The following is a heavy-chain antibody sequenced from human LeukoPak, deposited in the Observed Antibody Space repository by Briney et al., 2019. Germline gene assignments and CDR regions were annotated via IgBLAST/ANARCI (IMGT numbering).Heavy chain of an antibody. D-gene: IGHD2-2*01. CDR1: GGSFGGYY. V-gene: IGHV4-34*01. J-gene: IGHJ6*02. CDR3: ARVAGYCSSTSCYYYYGMDV. Sequence: SETLSLTCAVYGGSFGGYYWSWIRQPPGKGLEWIGEINHSGSTNYNPSLKSRVTISVDTSKNQFSLKLSSVTAADTAVYYCARVAGYCSSTSCYYYYGMDVWGQGTTVTVSS. CDR2: INHSGST.